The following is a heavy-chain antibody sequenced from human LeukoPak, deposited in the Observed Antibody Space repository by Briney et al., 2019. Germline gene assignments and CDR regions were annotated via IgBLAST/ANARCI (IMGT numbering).Heavy chain of an antibody. V-gene: IGHV1-18*01. CDR3: ARVITIFGVASLDY. J-gene: IGHJ4*02. D-gene: IGHD3-3*01. CDR2: ISAYNGNT. CDR1: GYTFTSYG. Sequence: ASVKVSCKASGYTFTSYGISWVRQAPGQGLEWMGWISAYNGNTNYAQKLQGRVTMTTDTSTSTAYMELRSLRSDDTAVYYCARVITIFGVASLDYWGQGTLVTVSS.